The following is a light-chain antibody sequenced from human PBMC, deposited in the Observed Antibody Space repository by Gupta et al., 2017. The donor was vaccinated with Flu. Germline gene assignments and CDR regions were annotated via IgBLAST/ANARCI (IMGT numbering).Light chain of an antibody. CDR2: GTS. J-gene: IGKJ1*01. CDR3: QQYNDWPRT. Sequence: EIVTTQSTATLSVSPGKRATLACRASLSVSSNLAWYQQKPGQAPRLLIYGTSTSATGIPARFSGSGSGTDFTLTISSLQSVDFSVYYCQQYNDWPRTFGQGTKVEIK. CDR1: LSVSSN. V-gene: IGKV3-15*01.